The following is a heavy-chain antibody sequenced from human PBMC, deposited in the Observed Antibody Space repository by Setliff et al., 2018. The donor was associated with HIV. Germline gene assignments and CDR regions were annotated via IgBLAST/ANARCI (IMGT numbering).Heavy chain of an antibody. CDR2: INPSGGST. CDR3: ARGQASNDYGVSF. Sequence: GASVKVSCKASGYTFTNFYMHWVRQAPGQGLEWMGIINPSGGSTRYAQGFQGRVSMTRDTSTSTVYMELSSLRSEDTAVYYCARGQASNDYGVSFWGQGTMVTVS. CDR1: GYTFTNFY. D-gene: IGHD4-17*01. J-gene: IGHJ3*01. V-gene: IGHV1-46*01.